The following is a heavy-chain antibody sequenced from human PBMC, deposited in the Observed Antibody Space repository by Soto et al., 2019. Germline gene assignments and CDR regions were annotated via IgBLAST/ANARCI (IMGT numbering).Heavy chain of an antibody. Sequence: EVQLLESGGGLVQPGGSLRLSCAASGFTFSSYAMSWVRQAPGKGLEWVSAISGSGGSTYYADSVKGRFTISRDNSKNTLYLQMNSLRAEDTDVYYCAKMGISTPYAFDIWGQGTMVTVST. V-gene: IGHV3-23*01. CDR3: AKMGISTPYAFDI. CDR1: GFTFSSYA. J-gene: IGHJ3*02. CDR2: ISGSGGST. D-gene: IGHD1-20*01.